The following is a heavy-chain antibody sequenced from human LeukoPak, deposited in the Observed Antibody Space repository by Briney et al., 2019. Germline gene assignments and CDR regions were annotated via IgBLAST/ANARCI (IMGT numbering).Heavy chain of an antibody. V-gene: IGHV1-69*13. Sequence: GASVKVSCKASGGTFSSYAISWVRQAPGQGLEWMGGIVPIFGTANYAQKFQGRVTITADESTSTAYMELSSLRSEDTAVYYCARAFGAPTEFDPWGQGTLVTVSS. CDR2: IVPIFGTA. CDR3: ARAFGAPTEFDP. J-gene: IGHJ5*02. CDR1: GGTFSSYA. D-gene: IGHD3-3*01.